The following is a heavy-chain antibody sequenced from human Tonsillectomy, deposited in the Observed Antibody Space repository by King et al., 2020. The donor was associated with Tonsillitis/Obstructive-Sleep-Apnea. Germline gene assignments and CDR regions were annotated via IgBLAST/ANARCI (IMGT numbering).Heavy chain of an antibody. CDR3: AREGVDDFWSGLYYYYYYMDV. CDR1: GYTFTDYY. J-gene: IGHJ6*03. D-gene: IGHD3-3*01. Sequence: QLVQSGAEVKKPGASEMVSCKASGYTFTDYYMNWVRQAPGQGLEWMGRINPNTGATAYAQKFQGRVTMTGDTSISTAYMELSRLRSDDTAVYYCAREGVDDFWSGLYYYYYYMDVWGKGTTVTVSS. V-gene: IGHV1-2*06. CDR2: INPNTGAT.